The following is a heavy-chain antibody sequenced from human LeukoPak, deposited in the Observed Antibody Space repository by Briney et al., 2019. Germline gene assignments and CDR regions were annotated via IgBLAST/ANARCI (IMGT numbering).Heavy chain of an antibody. V-gene: IGHV1-24*01. CDR3: ATGGPWDLLKY. J-gene: IGHJ4*02. Sequence: ASVKVSCKVSGDTLTELSTHWVRQAPGKGLEWMGDFDPEHGEMIYAQKLQGRVTMTEDRSTDTAYMELSSLRSEDTAVYYCATGGPWDLLKYWGQGTLVTVSS. D-gene: IGHD3-9*01. CDR1: GDTLTELS. CDR2: FDPEHGEM.